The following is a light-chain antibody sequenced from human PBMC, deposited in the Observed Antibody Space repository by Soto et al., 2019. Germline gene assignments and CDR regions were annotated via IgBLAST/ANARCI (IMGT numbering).Light chain of an antibody. V-gene: IGLV2-23*01. CDR1: SSDVGSYNL. J-gene: IGLJ1*01. CDR3: CSYAGSSTYV. CDR2: EGG. Sequence: QSVLTQPASVSGSPGQSITISCTGTSSDVGSYNLVSWYQQHPGKAPKLMIYEGGKRPSGVSNRFSGSKSGNTASLTISGPQAEDEADYYCCSYAGSSTYVFGTGTKVTDL.